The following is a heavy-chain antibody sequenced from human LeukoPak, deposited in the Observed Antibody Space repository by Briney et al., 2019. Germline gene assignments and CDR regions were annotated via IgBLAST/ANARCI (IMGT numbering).Heavy chain of an antibody. J-gene: IGHJ4*02. Sequence: SETLSLTCTVCGGSISSSSYCWGWIRQPPGKGLEWIGSIYYSGSTYYNPSLKSRVTISVDTSKNQLSLKLSSVTPEDTAVYFCVRLVGGDIDYWGQGTLVTVSS. CDR3: VRLVGGDIDY. D-gene: IGHD5-12*01. CDR2: IYYSGST. CDR1: GGSISSSSYC. V-gene: IGHV4-39*01.